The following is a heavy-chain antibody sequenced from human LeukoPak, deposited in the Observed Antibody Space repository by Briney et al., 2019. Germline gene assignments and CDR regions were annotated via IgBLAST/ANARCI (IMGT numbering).Heavy chain of an antibody. V-gene: IGHV3-21*01. CDR1: GFTFSRYS. CDR2: ISTSSSYI. J-gene: IGHJ4*02. CDR3: ARDYREYSGYNEGSFDY. Sequence: GGSLRLSCATSGFTFSRYSMNWVRQAPGKGLEWVSSISTSSSYIYYADSVKGRFTISRDNAKNSLYLQMNSLRAEDTAMYYCARDYREYSGYNEGSFDYWGQGTLVTVSS. D-gene: IGHD5-12*01.